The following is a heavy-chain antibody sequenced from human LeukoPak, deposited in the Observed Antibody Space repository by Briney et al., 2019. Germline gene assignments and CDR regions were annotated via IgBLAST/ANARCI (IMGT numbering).Heavy chain of an antibody. Sequence: SVKVSCKASGGTFSSYAISWVRRAPGQGHEWMGGIIPIFGTANYAQKFQGRVTITTDESTSTAHMELSSLRSEDTAVYYCAGGIDGYNLVDYWGQGTLVTVSS. CDR2: IIPIFGTA. V-gene: IGHV1-69*05. CDR3: AGGIDGYNLVDY. D-gene: IGHD5-24*01. CDR1: GGTFSSYA. J-gene: IGHJ4*02.